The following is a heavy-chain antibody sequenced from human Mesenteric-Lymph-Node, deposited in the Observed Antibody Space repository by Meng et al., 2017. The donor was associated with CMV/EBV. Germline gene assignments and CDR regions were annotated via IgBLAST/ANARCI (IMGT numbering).Heavy chain of an antibody. CDR3: ARGPSSSSKWFDP. J-gene: IGHJ5*02. CDR2: VIPMFDSS. CDR1: GGTFSSYA. D-gene: IGHD6-6*01. Sequence: SVKVSCKASGGTFSSYAISWVRQAPGQGLEWMGGVIPMFDSSNYAQMYQGRLTITTDASTSTAYMELSSLRSEDTAVYYCARGPSSSSKWFDPWGQGTLVTVSS. V-gene: IGHV1-69*05.